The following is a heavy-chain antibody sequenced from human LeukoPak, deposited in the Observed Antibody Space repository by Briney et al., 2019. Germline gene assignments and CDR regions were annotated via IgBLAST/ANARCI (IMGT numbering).Heavy chain of an antibody. V-gene: IGHV4-4*02. CDR1: GVSITTNNW. CDR2: IYYTGTGSA. D-gene: IGHD3-10*01. J-gene: IGHJ3*02. CDR3: ARARRIGQSDAFDI. Sequence: SETLSLTCTVSGVSITTNNWWTWVRQPPGKGLEWIAEIYYTGTGSANYNPSLKSRVSISVDQSKNQFSLNLSSVTAADTAVYYCARARRIGQSDAFDIWGQGTMVTVSS.